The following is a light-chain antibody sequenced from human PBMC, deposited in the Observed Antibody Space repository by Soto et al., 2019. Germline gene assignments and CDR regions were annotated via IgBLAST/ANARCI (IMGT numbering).Light chain of an antibody. J-gene: IGKJ4*01. Sequence: EIVLTQSPATLSLSPGERATLSCRASQSVGSYLAWYQQKPGQAPRLLIYDASNRATGIPARFSGSGSGTDFTLTISSLEPEDFALYYCQQRGNWLTSGGGTKVEIK. CDR1: QSVGSY. CDR3: QQRGNWLT. CDR2: DAS. V-gene: IGKV3-11*01.